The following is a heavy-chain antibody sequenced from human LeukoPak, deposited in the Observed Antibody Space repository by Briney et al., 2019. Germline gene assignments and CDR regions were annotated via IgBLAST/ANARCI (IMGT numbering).Heavy chain of an antibody. CDR2: IFYDGDNK. J-gene: IGHJ4*02. D-gene: IGHD3-10*01. V-gene: IGHV3-33*01. Sequence: GSLRLSCVASGFTFRNFCIHWVRQAAGKGLEWVAFIFYDGDNKDYTNSVRGRFTISRDNSKNTLYLQMNSLSAEDTAVYYCARNFQNYYGSGSCYSDLDHWGQGTLVTVSS. CDR1: GFTFRNFC. CDR3: ARNFQNYYGSGSCYSDLDH.